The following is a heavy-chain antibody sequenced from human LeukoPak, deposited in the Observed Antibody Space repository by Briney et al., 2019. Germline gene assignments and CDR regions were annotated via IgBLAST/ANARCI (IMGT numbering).Heavy chain of an antibody. CDR2: ISSNGDVT. CDR3: AREGYYYGSGLNWFDP. J-gene: IGHJ5*02. V-gene: IGHV3-48*01. CDR1: GFSFSSYS. Sequence: GGSLRLACSASGFSFSSYSMDWVRQAPGKGLEWAAYISSNGDVTHYADSVKGRFTISRDNSKNTLYLQMNSLRAEDTAVYYCAREGYYYGSGLNWFDPWGQGTLVTVSS. D-gene: IGHD3-10*01.